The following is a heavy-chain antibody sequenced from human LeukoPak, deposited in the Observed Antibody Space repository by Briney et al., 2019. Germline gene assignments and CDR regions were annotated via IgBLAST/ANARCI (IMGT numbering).Heavy chain of an antibody. CDR3: ARGGVGAFDI. J-gene: IGHJ3*02. CDR1: GFTFSGYW. CDR2: VDSDGSST. D-gene: IGHD2-8*01. Sequence: AGGSLRLSCAASGFTFSGYWMYWVRQAPGKGLVWVSRVDSDGSSTIYADSVKGRFTISRDNAKNTVYLQMNSLRAEDTAVYYCARGGVGAFDIWGQGTMITVSS. V-gene: IGHV3-74*01.